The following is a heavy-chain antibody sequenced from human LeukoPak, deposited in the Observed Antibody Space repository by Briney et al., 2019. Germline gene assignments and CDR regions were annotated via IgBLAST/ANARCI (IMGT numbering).Heavy chain of an antibody. Sequence: SGGSLRLSCGASGFTFSSYDMTWVRQAPGKGLEWISGIYGRGGTTYDADSVKGRFIVSRDNSKNSLSLQMNSLRAEDTAVYYCARVVGRNWYLDLWGRGTQVTVSS. V-gene: IGHV3-23*01. D-gene: IGHD1-14*01. J-gene: IGHJ2*01. CDR3: ARVVGRNWYLDL. CDR1: GFTFSSYD. CDR2: IYGRGGTT.